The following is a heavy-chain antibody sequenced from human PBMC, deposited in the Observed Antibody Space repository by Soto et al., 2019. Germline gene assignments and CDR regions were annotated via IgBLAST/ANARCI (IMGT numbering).Heavy chain of an antibody. J-gene: IGHJ4*02. V-gene: IGHV4-30-4*01. CDR2: IYYSGST. CDR3: ARGPSYIPKYYYVSGSYSPL. Sequence: QVQLQESGPGLVKPSQTLSLTCTVSGGSISSGDYYWSWIRQPPGKGLEWIGYIYYSGSTYYNPSPKTLGTISVDTSKNQFSLKLISVTAADTAVYYCARGPSYIPKYYYVSGSYSPLWGQGTLVTVSS. CDR1: GGSISSGDYY. D-gene: IGHD3-10*01.